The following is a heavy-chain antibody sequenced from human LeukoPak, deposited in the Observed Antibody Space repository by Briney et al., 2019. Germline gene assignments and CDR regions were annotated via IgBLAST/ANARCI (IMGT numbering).Heavy chain of an antibody. Sequence: PSETLSLTCSVSGGSISGYYWDWIRQPPGKGLEWVGVISDDGRNKKYADSVKGRFTISRDNSKDTLYLQMNSLRDEDTAVYYCAKRPSDYGDYVTYFDYWGQGTLVTVSS. CDR3: AKRPSDYGDYVTYFDY. CDR2: ISDDGRNK. CDR1: GGSISGYY. V-gene: IGHV3-30*18. D-gene: IGHD4-17*01. J-gene: IGHJ4*02.